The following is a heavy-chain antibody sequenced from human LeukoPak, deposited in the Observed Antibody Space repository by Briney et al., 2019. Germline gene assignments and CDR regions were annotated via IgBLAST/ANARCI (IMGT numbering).Heavy chain of an antibody. CDR2: IYSGGST. J-gene: IGHJ4*02. CDR1: GFTVSSNY. V-gene: IGHV3-53*01. Sequence: GGSLRLSCAASGFTVSSNYMSWVRQAPGKGLEWVSVIYSGGSTYYADSVKGRFTISRDNAKNSLYLQMNSLRAEDTAVYYCARVAAGSSWYPFDYWGQGTLVTVSS. CDR3: ARVAAGSSWYPFDY. D-gene: IGHD6-13*01.